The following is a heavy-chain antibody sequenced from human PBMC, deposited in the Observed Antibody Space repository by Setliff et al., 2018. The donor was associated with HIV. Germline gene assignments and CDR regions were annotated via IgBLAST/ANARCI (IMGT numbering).Heavy chain of an antibody. CDR2: ISASKGNT. CDR3: ARDQVFWSGFTYNYYMDV. V-gene: IGHV1-18*01. CDR1: GYNFTSNG. Sequence: ASVKVSCKASGYNFTSNGISWVRQAPGQGLEWMGRISASKGNTKYTQDFQGRVTMTTDTSTSTVYMELRSLRSDDTAVYYCARDQVFWSGFTYNYYMDVWGKGTTVTVSS. J-gene: IGHJ6*03. D-gene: IGHD3-3*01.